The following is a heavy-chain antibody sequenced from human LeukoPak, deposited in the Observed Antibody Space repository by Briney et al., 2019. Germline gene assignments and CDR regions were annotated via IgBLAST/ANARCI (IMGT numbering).Heavy chain of an antibody. V-gene: IGHV4-31*03. CDR3: AGAPNQDYFDY. J-gene: IGHJ4*02. CDR2: ISYSGST. Sequence: KSSQTLSLTCTVSGGSFSSSPYYWSWFRQRPGKGLEWMGYISYSGSTSYNPSLKSRLAISADTSTNLLSLRMNSVTDADTAVYYCAGAPNQDYFDYWGQGTLVTVSS. CDR1: GGSFSSSPYY.